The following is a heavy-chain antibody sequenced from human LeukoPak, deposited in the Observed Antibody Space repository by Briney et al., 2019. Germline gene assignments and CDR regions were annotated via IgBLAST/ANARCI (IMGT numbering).Heavy chain of an antibody. CDR1: GFTLSNYA. CDR3: AKDLGYSSGWFDF. V-gene: IGHV3-30*02. Sequence: GSLRLSCAASGFTLSNYALHWVRQAPGKGLEWVAVIWYSGSKRYYADSVKGRFTISRDISKNTLYLQMNSLRPEDTATYFCAKDLGYSSGWFDFWGQGTLVTVSS. D-gene: IGHD6-19*01. CDR2: IWYSGSKR. J-gene: IGHJ4*02.